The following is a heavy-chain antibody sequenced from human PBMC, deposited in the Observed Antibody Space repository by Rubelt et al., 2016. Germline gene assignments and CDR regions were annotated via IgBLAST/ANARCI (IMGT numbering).Heavy chain of an antibody. CDR3: ARDAEESYFDY. Sequence: QVQLQESGPGLVKPSQTLSLTCTVSGGSISSGDYYWSWIRQHPGKGLEWIGYTYYSGSIYYNPPLKSRVTISVDTSKNQFSLKLSSATAADTSVDYCARDAEESYFDYWGQGTLVTVSS. CDR2: TYYSGSI. CDR1: GGSISSGDYY. V-gene: IGHV4-31*03. J-gene: IGHJ4*02.